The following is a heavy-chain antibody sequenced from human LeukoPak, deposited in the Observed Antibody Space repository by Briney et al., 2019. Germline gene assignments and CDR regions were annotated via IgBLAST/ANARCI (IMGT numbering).Heavy chain of an antibody. CDR1: GFTFSSYSMN. D-gene: IGHD2-21*02. V-gene: IGHV4-39*01. Sequence: PGGSLRLSCAASGFTFSSYSMNWVRQPPGKGLEWIGSIYYSGSTYYNPSLKSRVTISVDTSKNQFSLKLSSVTAADTAVYYCARGSIVVGTLGDYWGQGTLVTVSS. CDR3: ARGSIVVGTLGDY. CDR2: IYYSGST. J-gene: IGHJ4*02.